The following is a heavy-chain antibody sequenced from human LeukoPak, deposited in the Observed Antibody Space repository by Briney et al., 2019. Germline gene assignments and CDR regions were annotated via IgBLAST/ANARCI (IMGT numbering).Heavy chain of an antibody. CDR1: GGSIRSSYYY. J-gene: IGHJ5*02. Sequence: SETLSLTCTVSGGSIRSSYYYWSWIRQPPGKGLEWIGYIYYSGSTNYNPSLKSRVTISVDTSKNQFSLKLSSVTAADTAVYYCARRSGGSWGFDPWAREPWSPSPQ. CDR2: IYYSGST. CDR3: ARRSGGSWGFDP. V-gene: IGHV4-61*01. D-gene: IGHD2-15*01.